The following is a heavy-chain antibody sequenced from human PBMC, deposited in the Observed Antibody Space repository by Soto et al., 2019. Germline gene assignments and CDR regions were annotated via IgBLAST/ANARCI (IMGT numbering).Heavy chain of an antibody. CDR3: ARGDSTDCSNGVCSFFYNHDMDV. CDR2: INPKSGGT. D-gene: IGHD2-8*01. Sequence: GASVKVSFKASGYSFTDYHIHWVRQAPGQGLEWLGRINPKSGGTSTAQKFQGWVTMTTDTSISTASMELTRLTSDDTAIYYCARGDSTDCSNGVCSFFYNHDMDVWGQGTTVTV. V-gene: IGHV1-2*04. CDR1: GYSFTDYH. J-gene: IGHJ6*02.